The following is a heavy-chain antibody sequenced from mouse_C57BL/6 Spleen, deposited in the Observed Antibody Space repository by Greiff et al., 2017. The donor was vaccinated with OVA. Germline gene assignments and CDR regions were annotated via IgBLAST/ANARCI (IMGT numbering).Heavy chain of an antibody. V-gene: IGHV6-6*01. CDR3: TRPRYSKETWFAY. Sequence: EVQGVESGGGLVQPGGSMKLSCAASGFTFSDAWMDWVRQSPEKGLEWVAEIRNKANNHATYYAESVKGRFTISRDDSKSSVYLQMNSLRAEDTGIYYCTRPRYSKETWFAYWGQGTLVTVSA. J-gene: IGHJ3*01. CDR2: IRNKANNHAT. CDR1: GFTFSDAW. D-gene: IGHD2-5*01.